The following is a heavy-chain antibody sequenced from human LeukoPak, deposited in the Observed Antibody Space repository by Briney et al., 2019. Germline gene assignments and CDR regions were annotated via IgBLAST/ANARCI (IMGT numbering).Heavy chain of an antibody. V-gene: IGHV3-23*01. D-gene: IGHD4-17*01. J-gene: IGHJ4*02. CDR3: AKDRDYGVYVDYFDY. CDR1: GFTFSSYA. CDR2: ISGSGGST. Sequence: GGSLRLSCAASGFTFSSYAMSWVRQAPGKGLEWVSAISGSGGSTYYADSVKGRFTISRDNSKNTLYLQMNSLRAEDTAVYYCAKDRDYGVYVDYFDYWGQGTLVTVSS.